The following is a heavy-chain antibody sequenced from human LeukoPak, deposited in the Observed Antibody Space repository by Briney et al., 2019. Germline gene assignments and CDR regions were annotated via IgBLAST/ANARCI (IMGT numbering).Heavy chain of an antibody. Sequence: GGSLRLTCAASGFTFDRFTIHWVRQTPGKGLEWVSLINRRGHTFYADSVKGRFTISRDNSRNSVFLQMNSLRPEDTALYHCAKEVDCPSDCLFFHSWGQGTLVTVSS. J-gene: IGHJ4*02. CDR1: GFTFDRFT. V-gene: IGHV3-43*01. CDR2: INRRGHT. CDR3: AKEVDCPSDCLFFHS. D-gene: IGHD2-21*02.